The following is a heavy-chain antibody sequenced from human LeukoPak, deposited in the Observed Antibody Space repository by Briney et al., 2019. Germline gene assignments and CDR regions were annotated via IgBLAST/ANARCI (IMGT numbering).Heavy chain of an antibody. V-gene: IGHV3-23*01. D-gene: IGHD3-22*01. Sequence: PGGSLRLSCAASGFTFSSYAMSWVRQAPGKGLEWVSAIGGSGGSTYYADSVKGRFTISRDNSKNTLYLQMNSLRAEDTAVYYCAKAGHLYYYDSSGYDYWGQGTLVTVSS. CDR2: IGGSGGST. CDR1: GFTFSSYA. J-gene: IGHJ4*02. CDR3: AKAGHLYYYDSSGYDY.